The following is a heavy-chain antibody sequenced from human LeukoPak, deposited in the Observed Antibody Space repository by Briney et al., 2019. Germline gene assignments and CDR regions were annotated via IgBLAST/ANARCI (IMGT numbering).Heavy chain of an antibody. CDR2: VNTKTGGT. CDR1: GYSFTGYH. D-gene: IGHD3-3*01. CDR3: AREFSSKLEWLAYVTGDDAFDV. V-gene: IGHV1-2*02. J-gene: IGHJ3*01. Sequence: GASVKVSCKAFGYSFTGYHLHWVRQAPRQGLEWMGWVNTKTGGTNYARKFQGRVTMTRDTSINTVNMELSRLTSEDTAVYYCAREFSSKLEWLAYVTGDDAFDVWGQGTMITVS.